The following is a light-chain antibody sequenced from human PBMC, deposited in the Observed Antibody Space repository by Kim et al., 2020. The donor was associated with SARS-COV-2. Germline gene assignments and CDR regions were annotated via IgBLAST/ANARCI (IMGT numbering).Light chain of an antibody. J-gene: IGLJ3*02. CDR1: SSDVGDYDY. CDR2: DVS. V-gene: IGLV2-11*01. Sequence: QSALTQPRSVSGSPGQSVTISCTGTSSDVGDYDYVSWYQQYPGKAPKLMIYDVSKRPSGVPDRFSGSKSGNTASLTISGLQAEDEADYYCCSYAGSYVWVFGGGTQLTVL. CDR3: CSYAGSYVWV.